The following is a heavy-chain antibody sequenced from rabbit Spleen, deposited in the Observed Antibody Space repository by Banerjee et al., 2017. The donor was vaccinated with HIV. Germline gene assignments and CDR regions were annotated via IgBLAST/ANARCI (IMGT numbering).Heavy chain of an antibody. D-gene: IGHD2-1*01. CDR2: IDPIFGRT. CDR3: ARDLVDNDYYFDL. Sequence: QEQLVESGGGLVQPGGSLKLSCKASGFDFSVYGLSWVRQAPGKGLEWIGYIDPIFGRTYYASWVNGRFTISRSTSLNTVTLQLNSLTAADTATYFCARDLVDNDYYFDLWGPGTLVTVS. J-gene: IGHJ4*01. CDR1: GFDFSVYG. V-gene: IGHV1S47*01.